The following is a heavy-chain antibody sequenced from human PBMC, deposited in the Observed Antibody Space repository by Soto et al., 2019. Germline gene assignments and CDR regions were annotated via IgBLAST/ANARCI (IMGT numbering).Heavy chain of an antibody. Sequence: QVQLQESGPGLVKPSQTLSLTCTVSGGYISRGGYYWTWIRQYPGKGLEWIGCSYYSGTTYYNPSLRSRVTISVDTSMNQFSLRLISVTAADTAVYYCARGVRRRGYDFDYWGQGTLVTVSS. V-gene: IGHV4-31*03. CDR1: GGYISRGGYY. CDR2: SYYSGTT. CDR3: ARGVRRRGYDFDY. J-gene: IGHJ4*02. D-gene: IGHD3-3*01.